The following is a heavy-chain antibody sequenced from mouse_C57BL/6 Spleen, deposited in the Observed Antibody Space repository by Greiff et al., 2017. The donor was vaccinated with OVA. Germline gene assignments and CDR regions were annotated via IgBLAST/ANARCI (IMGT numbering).Heavy chain of an antibody. CDR1: GFNIKDDY. CDR2: IDPENGDT. D-gene: IGHD1-1*01. J-gene: IGHJ2*01. Sequence: VQLKQSGAELVRPGASVKLSCTASGFNIKDDYMHWVKQRPEQGLEWIGWIDPENGDTEYASKFQGTATITADTSSNTAYLQLSSLTSEDTAVYYCTGVTTVVAYYFDYWGQGTTLTVSS. CDR3: TGVTTVVAYYFDY. V-gene: IGHV14-4*01.